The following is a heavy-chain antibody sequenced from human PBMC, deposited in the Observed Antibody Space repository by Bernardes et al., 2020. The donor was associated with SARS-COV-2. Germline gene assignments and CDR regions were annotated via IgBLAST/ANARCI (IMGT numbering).Heavy chain of an antibody. Sequence: GGSLRLSCRASGFTFSSSVMNWVRKAPGKGLEWVSYISTGGSTKYYADSVKGRFTISRDNAKNSLYLQMNSLRAEDTAVYYCAREYTYGFDSWGQGTLVTVSS. CDR2: ISTGGSTK. V-gene: IGHV3-48*03. D-gene: IGHD5-18*01. J-gene: IGHJ4*02. CDR3: AREYTYGFDS. CDR1: GFTFSSSV.